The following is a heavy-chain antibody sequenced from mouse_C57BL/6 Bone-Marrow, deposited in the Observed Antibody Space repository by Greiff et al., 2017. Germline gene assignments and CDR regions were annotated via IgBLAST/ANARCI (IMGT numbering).Heavy chain of an antibody. Sequence: DVQLQESGGDLVKPGGSLKLSCAASGFTFSSYGMSWVRQTPDKRLEWVATISSGGSYTYYPDSVKGRFTISRDNAKNTLYLQMSSLKSEDTAMYYCARHLYYYGSSSFAYWGQGTLVTVSA. V-gene: IGHV5-6*01. J-gene: IGHJ3*01. D-gene: IGHD1-1*01. CDR1: GFTFSSYG. CDR2: ISSGGSYT. CDR3: ARHLYYYGSSSFAY.